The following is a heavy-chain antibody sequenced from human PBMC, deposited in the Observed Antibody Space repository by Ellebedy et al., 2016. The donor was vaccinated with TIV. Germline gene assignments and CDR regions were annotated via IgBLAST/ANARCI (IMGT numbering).Heavy chain of an antibody. Sequence: GESLKISCAASGFTVSSHWMHWVRQAPGKGLAWVSRINTDGSSPTYADSVKGRFTIYRDNAKNTLFLQMNSLRAEDTAVYYCARDGIGERLFYYDMDVWGQGTTVTVSS. J-gene: IGHJ6*02. CDR1: GFTVSSHW. CDR2: INTDGSSP. V-gene: IGHV3-74*01. CDR3: ARDGIGERLFYYDMDV. D-gene: IGHD1-1*01.